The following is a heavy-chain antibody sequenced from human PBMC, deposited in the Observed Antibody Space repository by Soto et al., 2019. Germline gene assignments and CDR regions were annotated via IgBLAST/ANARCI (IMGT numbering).Heavy chain of an antibody. CDR1: GYTFTSYY. J-gene: IGHJ4*02. Sequence: GASVKVSCKASGYTFTSYYMHWVRQAPGQGLEWMGIINPSGGSTSYAQKFQGRVTMTRDTSTSTVYMELSSLRSEDTAVYYCGAGYCSGGSCYSVDYWGQGTLVTVSS. D-gene: IGHD2-15*01. CDR2: INPSGGST. V-gene: IGHV1-46*01. CDR3: GAGYCSGGSCYSVDY.